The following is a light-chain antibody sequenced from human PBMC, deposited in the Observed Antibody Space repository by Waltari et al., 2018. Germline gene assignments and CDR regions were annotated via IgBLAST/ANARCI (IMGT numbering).Light chain of an antibody. J-gene: IGLJ2*01. V-gene: IGLV2-14*03. Sequence: SALTQPDSVSGSPGQSITISCSGISSDSGGYNYVSWYQQHPGEAPKVIIYDVTNRTSGVSTRFSVSKSRRSASLIIAGLQPEDEAVYYCSSFTSSTTGIFGGGTKLTVL. CDR1: SSDSGGYNY. CDR3: SSFTSSTTGI. CDR2: DVT.